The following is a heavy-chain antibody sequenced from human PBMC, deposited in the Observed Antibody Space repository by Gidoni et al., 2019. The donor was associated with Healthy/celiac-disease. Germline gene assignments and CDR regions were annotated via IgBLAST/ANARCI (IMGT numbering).Heavy chain of an antibody. Sequence: QVQLVPSGAEVKTPGSSVKFSCKASGGTFSSYAISCVRQAPGKGLEWMVGIIPIFGTANYAQKFQGRVTITADKSTSTDDRELSSLRSEDTAVYYCARAPAARVPRYGMDVWGQGTTVTVSS. CDR3: ARAPAARVPRYGMDV. V-gene: IGHV1-69*06. CDR2: IIPIFGTA. D-gene: IGHD2-2*01. J-gene: IGHJ6*02. CDR1: GGTFSSYA.